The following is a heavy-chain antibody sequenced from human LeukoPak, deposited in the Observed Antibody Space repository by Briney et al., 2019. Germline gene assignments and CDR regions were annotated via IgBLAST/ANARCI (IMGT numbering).Heavy chain of an antibody. V-gene: IGHV6-1*01. CDR2: TYHRSKWFN. CDR3: ARFFRGSAVS. J-gene: IGHJ5*02. CDR1: GDSASSNSAT. Sequence: SQTLSLTCAISGDSASSNSATWNWIRQSPSRGLEWLGRTYHRSKWFNDYAVSVKSRIIIKPDTSKNQFSLQLNSVTPEDTAVYYCARFFRGSAVSWGQGTLVTVSS.